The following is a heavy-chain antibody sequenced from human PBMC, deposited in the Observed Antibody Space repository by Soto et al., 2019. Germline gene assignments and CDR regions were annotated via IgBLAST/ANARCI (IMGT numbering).Heavy chain of an antibody. CDR3: AEDPLMGGGGY. V-gene: IGHV3-23*01. D-gene: IGHD3-16*01. CDR1: GFAFSSYA. Sequence: EVQLLESGGGLVKPGGSLRLSCAASGFAFSSYAMSWVRQAPGEGLEWVSSISGSGGSTFYADSVKGRFTISRDNSKNTLYLQMNGLRAEDTAVYYCAEDPLMGGGGYWGQGTLVTVSS. J-gene: IGHJ4*02. CDR2: ISGSGGST.